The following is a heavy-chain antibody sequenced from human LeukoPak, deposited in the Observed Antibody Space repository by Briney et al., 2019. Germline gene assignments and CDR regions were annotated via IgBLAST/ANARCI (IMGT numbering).Heavy chain of an antibody. CDR1: GVSISSSNSY. CDR3: ARDGRYSYGSYYYYYYYMDV. V-gene: IGHV4-39*07. CDR2: IYYSGST. D-gene: IGHD5-18*01. Sequence: PSETLSLTCTVSGVSISSSNSYWGWIRQPPGKGLEWIGSIYYSGSTNYNPSLKSRVTISVDTSKNQFSLKLSSVTAADTAVYYCARDGRYSYGSYYYYYYYMDVWGKGTTVTVSS. J-gene: IGHJ6*03.